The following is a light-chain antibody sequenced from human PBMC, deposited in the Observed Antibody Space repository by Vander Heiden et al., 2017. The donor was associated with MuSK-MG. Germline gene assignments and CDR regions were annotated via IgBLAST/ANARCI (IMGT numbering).Light chain of an antibody. Sequence: EIVLTQSPATLSLSPGERATLSCRASQSVSSYLAWYQQKPGQAPRLLIYDASNRATGIPARFTGSRSGTDFTLTISSLEPDDFAVNYCQPRSNWPPLFTSGPGTRVDIK. CDR3: QPRSNWPPLFT. V-gene: IGKV3-11*01. CDR1: QSVSSY. CDR2: DAS. J-gene: IGKJ3*01.